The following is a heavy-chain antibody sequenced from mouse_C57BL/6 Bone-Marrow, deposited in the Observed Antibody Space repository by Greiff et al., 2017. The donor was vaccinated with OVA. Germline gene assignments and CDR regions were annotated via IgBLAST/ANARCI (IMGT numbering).Heavy chain of an antibody. CDR1: GYTFTSYW. J-gene: IGHJ3*01. V-gene: IGHV1-64*01. CDR2: IHPNSGST. CDR3: ARPPFAY. Sequence: QVQLQQPGAELVKPGASVKLSCKASGYTFTSYWMHWVKQRPGQGLEWIGMIHPNSGSTKYNEKFKSKATLTVDKSSSTAYMLLSSLTSVDSAVYYCARPPFAYWGQGTLVTVSA.